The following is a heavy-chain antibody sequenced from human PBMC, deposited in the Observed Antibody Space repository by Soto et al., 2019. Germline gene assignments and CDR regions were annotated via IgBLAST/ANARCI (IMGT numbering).Heavy chain of an antibody. J-gene: IGHJ6*02. CDR2: IYYSGST. CDR3: ARQMRGATISIYYYGMDV. CDR1: GGSISSYY. V-gene: IGHV4-59*01. Sequence: QVQLQESGPGLVKPSETLSLTCTVSGGSISSYYWSWIRQPPGKGLEWIGYIYYSGSTNYNHALMSRVTIAVDTSKNQFSLKLSSVTAADTAVYYCARQMRGATISIYYYGMDVLGQGTTVTGSS. D-gene: IGHD5-12*01.